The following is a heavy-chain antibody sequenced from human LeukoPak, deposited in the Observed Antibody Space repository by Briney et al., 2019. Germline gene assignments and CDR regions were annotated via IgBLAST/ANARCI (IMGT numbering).Heavy chain of an antibody. Sequence: GRSLRLSGAASGFTVSSNYMSWVRQAPGKGLEWVSVIYSGGSTYYADSVKGRFTISRDNSKNTLYLQMNSLRAEDTAVYYCARGYDFWSGYYFDYWGQGTLVTVSS. CDR3: ARGYDFWSGYYFDY. CDR1: GFTVSSNY. J-gene: IGHJ4*02. CDR2: IYSGGST. V-gene: IGHV3-66*01. D-gene: IGHD3-3*01.